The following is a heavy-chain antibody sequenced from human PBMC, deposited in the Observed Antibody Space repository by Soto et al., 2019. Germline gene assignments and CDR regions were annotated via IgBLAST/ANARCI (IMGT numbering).Heavy chain of an antibody. CDR3: ARSGAEWDNVGVPAALNWFDP. J-gene: IGHJ5*02. Sequence: PSETLSLTCTVSGGSMSTHYWSWIRQPPGKGLEWIGYSHSSGYSHYNPSLKSRVTISVDTSASTAYMELSSLRSEDTAVYYCARSGAEWDNVGVPAALNWFDPWGQGTLVTVSS. CDR1: GGSMSTHY. V-gene: IGHV4-59*11. CDR2: SHSSGYS. D-gene: IGHD2-2*01.